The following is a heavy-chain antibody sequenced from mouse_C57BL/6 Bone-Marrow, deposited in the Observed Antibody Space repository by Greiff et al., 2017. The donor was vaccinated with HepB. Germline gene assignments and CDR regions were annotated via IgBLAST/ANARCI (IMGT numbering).Heavy chain of an antibody. Sequence: EVKVEESGGGLVKPGGSLKLSCAASGFTFSDYGMHWVRQAPEKGLEWVAYISSGSSTIYYADTVKGRFTISRDNAKNTLFLQMTSLRSEDTAMYYCARNPPDYWGQGTTLTVSS. CDR2: ISSGSSTI. CDR3: ARNPPDY. J-gene: IGHJ2*01. CDR1: GFTFSDYG. V-gene: IGHV5-17*01.